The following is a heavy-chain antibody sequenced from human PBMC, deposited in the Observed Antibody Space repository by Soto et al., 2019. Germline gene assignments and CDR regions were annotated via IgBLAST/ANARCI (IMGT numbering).Heavy chain of an antibody. J-gene: IGHJ6*02. CDR2: IYSSDEK. CDR1: GFSFSNPRMS. CDR3: ARVLYYGMDV. V-gene: IGHV2-26*01. Sequence: QVTLKESGPVLVKPTETLTLTCTFSGFSFSNPRMSVSWIRQPPGKALEWLAHIYSSDEKSYSTSLKSRRTISKDTSKSQVVLTVTNMDPVDTATFYCARVLYYGMDVWGQGTTVTVSS.